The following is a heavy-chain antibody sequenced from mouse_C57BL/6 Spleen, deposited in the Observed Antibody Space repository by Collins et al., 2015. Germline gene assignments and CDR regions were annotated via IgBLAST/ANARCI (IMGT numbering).Heavy chain of an antibody. J-gene: IGHJ2*01. D-gene: IGHD2-3*01. CDR3: ARERYDPDEGFDY. CDR2: IYPGSGST. V-gene: IGHV1-55*01. CDR1: GYTFTSYW. Sequence: QVQLQQPGAELVKPGASVKMSCKASGYTFTSYWLTWVKQRPGQGLEWIGDIYPGSGSTNYNEKFKSKATLTVDTSSSTAYMQLSSLTSEDSAVYYCARERYDPDEGFDYWGQGTTLTVSS.